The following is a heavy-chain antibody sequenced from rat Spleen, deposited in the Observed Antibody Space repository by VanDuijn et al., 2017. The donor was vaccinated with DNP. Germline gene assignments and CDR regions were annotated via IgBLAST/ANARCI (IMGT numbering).Heavy chain of an antibody. CDR1: GFSLTSYG. V-gene: IGHV2-16*01. CDR2: IWSGGST. CDR3: ARVQLSYAMDA. D-gene: IGHD1-5*01. Sequence: QVQLKESGPGLVQPSQTLSLTCTVSGFSLTSYGVSWVRQPPGKGLEWIGAIWSGGSTDYNSALKSRLSISRDTSKSQVLLKMNSLQPEDTARYCWARVQLSYAMDAWGQGTSVTVSS. J-gene: IGHJ4*01.